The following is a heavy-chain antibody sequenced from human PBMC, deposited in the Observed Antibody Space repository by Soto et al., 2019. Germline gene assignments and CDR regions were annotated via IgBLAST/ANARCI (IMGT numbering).Heavy chain of an antibody. D-gene: IGHD2-21*02. CDR2: VYYTGST. J-gene: IGHJ4*02. CDR3: ERHRTAVVTQAYFDV. Sequence: SETLSLTCSVSGGSISGSYWSWIRQSPGKGLEWLGYVYYTGSTNYSPSLRSRVSISVDTTKNEFSLRLSSVTAADTALYFCERHRTAVVTQAYFDVWGPGSLVTVSA. V-gene: IGHV4-59*01. CDR1: GGSISGSY.